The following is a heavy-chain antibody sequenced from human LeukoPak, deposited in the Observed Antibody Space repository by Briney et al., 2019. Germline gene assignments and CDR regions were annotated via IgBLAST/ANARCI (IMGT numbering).Heavy chain of an antibody. Sequence: SVKVSCKASGYTFTSYGISWVRQAPGQGLEWMGGIIPIFDTANYAQKFQGRVTITADESTSTAYMELSSLRSEDTAVYYCASGAFHSEYCSSTSCYLGYYMDVWGKGTTVTISS. V-gene: IGHV1-69*13. CDR3: ASGAFHSEYCSSTSCYLGYYMDV. D-gene: IGHD2-2*01. J-gene: IGHJ6*03. CDR1: GYTFTSYG. CDR2: IIPIFDTA.